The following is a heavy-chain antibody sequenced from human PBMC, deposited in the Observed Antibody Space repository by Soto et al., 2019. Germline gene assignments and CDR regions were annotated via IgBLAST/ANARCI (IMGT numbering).Heavy chain of an antibody. D-gene: IGHD3-3*01. CDR3: AKDSPRPPFGVVPYYFDY. CDR1: GFTFSSYA. J-gene: IGHJ4*02. V-gene: IGHV3-23*01. CDR2: ISGSGGST. Sequence: GGSLRLSCAASGFTFSSYAMSWVRQAPGKGLEWVSAISGSGGSTYYADSVKGRFTISRDNSKNTLYLQMNSLRAEDTAVYYCAKDSPRPPFGVVPYYFDYWGQGTLVTVSS.